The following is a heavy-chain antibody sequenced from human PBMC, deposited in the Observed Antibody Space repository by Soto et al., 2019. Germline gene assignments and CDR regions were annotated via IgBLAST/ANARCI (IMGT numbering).Heavy chain of an antibody. Sequence: PETLSLTCAVSGGSISSSNWWSWVRQPPGKGLEWIGEIYHSGSTNYNPSLKSRVTISVDKSKNQFSLKLSSVTAADTAVYYCARGGEDAWYDILTGYRWFDPWGQGTLVT. D-gene: IGHD3-9*01. CDR2: IYHSGST. V-gene: IGHV4-4*03. J-gene: IGHJ5*02. CDR1: GGSISSSNW. CDR3: ARGGEDAWYDILTGYRWFDP.